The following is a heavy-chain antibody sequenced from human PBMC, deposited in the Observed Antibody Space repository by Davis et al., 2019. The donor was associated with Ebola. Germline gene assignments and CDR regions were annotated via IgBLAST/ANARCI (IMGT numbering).Heavy chain of an antibody. J-gene: IGHJ4*02. Sequence: PSETLSLTCTVSGGSVSSGSYYWSWIRQPPGKGLEWIGYIYYSGSTNYNPSLKSRVTISVDTSKNQFSLKLSSVTAADTAVYYCARYIVVVPAATFDYWGQGTLVTVSS. CDR1: GGSVSSGSYY. CDR2: IYYSGST. V-gene: IGHV4-61*01. D-gene: IGHD2-2*01. CDR3: ARYIVVVPAATFDY.